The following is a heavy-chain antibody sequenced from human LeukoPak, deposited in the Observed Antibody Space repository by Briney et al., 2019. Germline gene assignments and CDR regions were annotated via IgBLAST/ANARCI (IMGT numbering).Heavy chain of an antibody. J-gene: IGHJ3*02. CDR1: GGSITNYY. D-gene: IGHD1-1*01. V-gene: IGHV4-59*01. CDR3: ARESLTTGAFDI. Sequence: SETLSLTCTLSGGSITNYYWSWIRQPPGKGLEWIGYFYYSGSTNYNPSLKSRVTILVDTSKNQFSLKLSSVTAADTAVYYCARESLTTGAFDIWGQGTMVTVSS. CDR2: FYYSGST.